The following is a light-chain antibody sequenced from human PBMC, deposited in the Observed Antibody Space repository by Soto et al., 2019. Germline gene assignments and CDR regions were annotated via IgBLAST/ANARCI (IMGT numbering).Light chain of an antibody. CDR3: QQAYSHPLT. CDR1: QGVGVW. J-gene: IGKJ4*01. Sequence: DIHMTQSPSSLSSSVGDTVTITCRASQGVGVWLGWYQQKPGKAPHLLIYGASGLQVGVPSRFSGSVSGADFTLTISNLQPEDFATYYCQQAYSHPLTFGGGTKVDIK. V-gene: IGKV1-12*01. CDR2: GAS.